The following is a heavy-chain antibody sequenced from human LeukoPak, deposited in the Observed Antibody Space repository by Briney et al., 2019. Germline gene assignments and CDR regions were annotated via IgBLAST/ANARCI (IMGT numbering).Heavy chain of an antibody. CDR1: GFTFSSYW. Sequence: GSLRLSCAASGFTFSSYWMHWVRQAPGKGLVWVSRINSDGSSTRYADSVKGRFTISRDSSKNTLYLQMNSLRAEDTAVYYCAKDRLTIFGVVTDAFDIWGQGTMVTVSS. CDR3: AKDRLTIFGVVTDAFDI. CDR2: INSDGSST. V-gene: IGHV3-74*01. D-gene: IGHD3-3*01. J-gene: IGHJ3*02.